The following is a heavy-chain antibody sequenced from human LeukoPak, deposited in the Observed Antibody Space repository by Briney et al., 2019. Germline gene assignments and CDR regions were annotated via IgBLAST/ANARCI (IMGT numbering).Heavy chain of an antibody. D-gene: IGHD6-13*01. J-gene: IGHJ5*02. Sequence: GGSLRLSCAASGFTFSNYAMTWVRQAPGPGLEWISSVTGSGGATFYAASVRGRFIISRDNSRITLHLQMDSLRAEDTAVYYCAKGVSAGKVDWFDPWGQGTLVTVSS. CDR1: GFTFSNYA. CDR2: VTGSGGAT. CDR3: AKGVSAGKVDWFDP. V-gene: IGHV3-23*01.